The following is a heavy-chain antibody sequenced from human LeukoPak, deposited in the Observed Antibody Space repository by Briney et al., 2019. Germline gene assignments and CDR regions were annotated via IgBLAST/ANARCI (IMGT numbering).Heavy chain of an antibody. Sequence: PSETLSLTCTASGGTISSYTLSWVRQPPGKGLEWLGYIYYSGSTNYNPSLKSRGTISVDTSQNQFSLKLSVVTTAATAVYYCARVVVCGSGYNYDYNLDFFGKGATVTVSS. D-gene: IGHD2-8*02. CDR2: IYYSGST. CDR3: ARVVVCGSGYNYDYNLDF. V-gene: IGHV4-59*01. J-gene: IGHJ6*03. CDR1: GGTISSYT.